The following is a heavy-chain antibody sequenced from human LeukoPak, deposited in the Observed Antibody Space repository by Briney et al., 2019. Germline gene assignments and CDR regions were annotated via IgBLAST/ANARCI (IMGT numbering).Heavy chain of an antibody. CDR1: GFTFSSYA. CDR3: ARVGGSHVTGMDV. Sequence: GGSLRLSCAASGFTFSSYAMHWVRQAPGKGLEYVSAISSNGGSTYYANSVKGRFTISRDNSKNTLYLQMGSLRAEDMAVYYCARVGGSHVTGMDVWGQGTTVTVSS. J-gene: IGHJ6*02. CDR2: ISSNGGST. D-gene: IGHD1-26*01. V-gene: IGHV3-64*01.